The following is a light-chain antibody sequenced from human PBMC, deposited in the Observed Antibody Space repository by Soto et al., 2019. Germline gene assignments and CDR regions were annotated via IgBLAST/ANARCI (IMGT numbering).Light chain of an antibody. V-gene: IGKV3-15*01. CDR2: GAS. CDR3: QQYNNWPYT. Sequence: EIVMTQSPDTLSVSPGERATLSCRASQSVSTNLAWYQQKPGQAPRLLIYGASTRATGIPARFSGSVSGTEFNLTIISLQSEDFAVYHCQQYNNWPYTFGQGTKLEIK. CDR1: QSVSTN. J-gene: IGKJ2*01.